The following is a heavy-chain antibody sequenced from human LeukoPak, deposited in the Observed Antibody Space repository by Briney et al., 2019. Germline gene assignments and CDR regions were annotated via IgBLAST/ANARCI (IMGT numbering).Heavy chain of an antibody. CDR1: GFTFSSYS. D-gene: IGHD2-15*01. V-gene: IGHV3-21*01. CDR3: ARAPLGYCSGGSCYDLDY. J-gene: IGHJ4*02. Sequence: PGGSLRLSCAASGFTFSSYSMNWVRQAPGEGLGWVSSISSSSSYIYYADSVKGRFTISRDNAKNSLYLQMNSLRAEDTAVYYCARAPLGYCSGGSCYDLDYWGQGTLVTVSS. CDR2: ISSSSSYI.